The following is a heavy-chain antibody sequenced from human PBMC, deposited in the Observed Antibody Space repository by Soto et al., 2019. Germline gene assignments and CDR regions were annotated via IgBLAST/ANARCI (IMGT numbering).Heavy chain of an antibody. CDR2: ISVTPGIT. D-gene: IGHD5-12*01. CDR3: SKWSGYGDL. J-gene: IGHJ4*02. CDR1: GFTMSTYS. V-gene: IGHV3-23*01. Sequence: EMQLLESGGGWVQPGGSLRLSCAASGFTMSTYSVTWVRQAPGKGLEWVSGISVTPGITFYADSVKGRFTISRDSSNNAVYLQLNSLRAEDTAMYFCSKWSGYGDLWGQGTRVTVSS.